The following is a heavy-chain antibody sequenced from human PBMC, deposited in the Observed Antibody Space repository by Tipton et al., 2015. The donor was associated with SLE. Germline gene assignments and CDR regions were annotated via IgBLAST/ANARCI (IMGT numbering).Heavy chain of an antibody. CDR1: GGSISRSSHY. Sequence: TLSLTCTVSGGSISRSSHYWGWIRQPPGKGLEWIGSIYYSGRTYYNSSLKSRVTISVDTSKNQFSLKLSSVTDADTALYYCARTATSGAVGWYFDLWGRGTLVTISS. J-gene: IGHJ2*01. D-gene: IGHD2-15*01. CDR2: IYYSGRT. V-gene: IGHV4-39*07. CDR3: ARTATSGAVGWYFDL.